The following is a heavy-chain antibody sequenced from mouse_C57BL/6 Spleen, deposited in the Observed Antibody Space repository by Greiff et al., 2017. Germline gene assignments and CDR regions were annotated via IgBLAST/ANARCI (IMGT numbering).Heavy chain of an antibody. CDR1: GYTFTSYW. CDR2: IHPNSGST. V-gene: IGHV1-64*01. CDR3: ARAPHYYGSSYEYFDV. Sequence: VQLQQPGAELVKPGASVKLSCKASGYTFTSYWMHWVKQRPGQGLEWIGMIHPNSGSTNYNEKFKSKATLTVDKSSSPAYMQLSSLTSEDSAVYYCARAPHYYGSSYEYFDVGGTGTSVTVSS. J-gene: IGHJ1*03. D-gene: IGHD1-1*01.